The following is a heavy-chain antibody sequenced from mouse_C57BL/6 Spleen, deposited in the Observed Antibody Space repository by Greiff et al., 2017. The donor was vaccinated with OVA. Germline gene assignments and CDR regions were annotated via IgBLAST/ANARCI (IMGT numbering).Heavy chain of an antibody. CDR3: ATEGYYSKPYYAMDY. D-gene: IGHD2-5*01. CDR1: GYTFTDYY. V-gene: IGHV1-75*01. J-gene: IGHJ4*01. CDR2: IFPGSGST. Sequence: QVQLQQSGPELVKPGASVKISCKASGYTFTDYYINWVKQRPGQGLEWIGWIFPGSGSTYYNEKFKGKATLTVDKSSSTAYMLLSSLTSEDSAVYCCATEGYYSKPYYAMDYWGQGTSVTVSS.